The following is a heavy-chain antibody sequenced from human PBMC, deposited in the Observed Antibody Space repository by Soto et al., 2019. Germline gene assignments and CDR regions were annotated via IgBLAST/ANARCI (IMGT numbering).Heavy chain of an antibody. CDR3: AREVGRLTRSNWFDP. CDR1: GYTFTSYD. D-gene: IGHD1-26*01. J-gene: IGHJ5*02. Sequence: QVQLVQSGAEVKKPGASVKVSCKASGYTFTSYDINWVRQAPGQGLEWMGWMNPNSGNTGYAQKFQGRVTLXXNXSXXTAYMELRSLRSEDTAVYYCAREVGRLTRSNWFDPWGQGTLVTVSS. V-gene: IGHV1-8*01. CDR2: MNPNSGNT.